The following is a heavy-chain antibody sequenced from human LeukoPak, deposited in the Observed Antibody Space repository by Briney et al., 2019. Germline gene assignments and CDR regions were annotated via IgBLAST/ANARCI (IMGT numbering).Heavy chain of an antibody. CDR2: ISYDGRNK. V-gene: IGHV3-30*18. CDR1: GFTFNNYG. J-gene: IGHJ4*02. CDR3: AKAPQRGTAPPFDY. Sequence: GGSLRLSCAASGFTFNNYGMHWVRQAPGKGLEWVAVISYDGRNKHYPDSVKGRFTISRDISTDTLWLQMDSLRTEHPAVFYCAKAPQRGTAPPFDYWARGPLAPVSS. D-gene: IGHD5-18*01.